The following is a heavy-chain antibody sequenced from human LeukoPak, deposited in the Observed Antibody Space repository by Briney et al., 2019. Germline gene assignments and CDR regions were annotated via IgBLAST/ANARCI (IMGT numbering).Heavy chain of an antibody. D-gene: IGHD2-2*01. CDR2: IWHDGSNK. CDR1: GFTFSSYG. Sequence: GRSLILSCAASGFTFSSYGMHGLRQAPGKGLEGVEVIWHDGSNKYYPDSVQGRFTISRDNSNSTLYLQRNSLRAEDTAVYYCAAEYGTKGEYFQHWAQGTVVSVSS. V-gene: IGHV3-33*01. J-gene: IGHJ1*01. CDR3: AAEYGTKGEYFQH.